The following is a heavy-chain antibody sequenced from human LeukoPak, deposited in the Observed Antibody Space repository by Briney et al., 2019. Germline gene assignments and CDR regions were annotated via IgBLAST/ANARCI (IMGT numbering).Heavy chain of an antibody. J-gene: IGHJ4*02. CDR2: MNPNSGNT. V-gene: IGHV1-8*02. Sequence: ASVKVSCKASGYIFSNFGINWVRQAPGQGLEWMGWMNPNSGNTGYAQKFQGRVTITRNTSISTAYMELSSLRSEDTAVYYCARGGRDGYNNLIFDYWGQGTLVTVSS. CDR1: GYIFSNFG. CDR3: ARGGRDGYNNLIFDY. D-gene: IGHD5-24*01.